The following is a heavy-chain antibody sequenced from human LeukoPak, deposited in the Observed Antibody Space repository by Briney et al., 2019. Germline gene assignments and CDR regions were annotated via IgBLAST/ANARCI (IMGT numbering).Heavy chain of an antibody. D-gene: IGHD2-2*02. V-gene: IGHV4-31*03. CDR1: GGSISSGGYY. CDR2: IYYSGST. J-gene: IGHJ5*02. CDR3: ARLIGYCSSTSCYTPLYNWFDP. Sequence: PSETLSLTCTVSGGSISSGGYYWSWIRQHPGTGLEWIGYIYYSGSTYYNPSLKSRVTISVDTSKNQFSLKLSSVTAADTAVYYCARLIGYCSSTSCYTPLYNWFDPWGQGTLVTVSS.